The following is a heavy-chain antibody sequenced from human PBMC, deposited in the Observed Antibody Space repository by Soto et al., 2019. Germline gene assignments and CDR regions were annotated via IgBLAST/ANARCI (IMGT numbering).Heavy chain of an antibody. CDR2: IGGGGNEI. V-gene: IGHV3-21*02. CDR1: GFSFSTYH. Sequence: EVQLVESGGGLVKPGESLRLSCAASGFSFSTYHMNWVRLAPGKGLEWISSIGGGGNEIYYADSVGGRFTITRDNAKSSLYLQMNSPRVEDTAVYYCTNAPTVIFPSSWGQGNLVTVPS. D-gene: IGHD2-21*01. CDR3: TNAPTVIFPSS. J-gene: IGHJ1*01.